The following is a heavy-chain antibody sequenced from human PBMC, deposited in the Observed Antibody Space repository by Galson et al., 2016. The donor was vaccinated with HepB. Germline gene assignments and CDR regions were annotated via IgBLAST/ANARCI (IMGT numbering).Heavy chain of an antibody. Sequence: SVKVSCKASGYTFTPYDMYWVRQAPGQGLEWMGWINPNNGDTMYAQNFRGRVTLTRDTSISTAYMELDSLTSDDTAVYYCARPVNRVGTGYWGQGTLVTVSS. J-gene: IGHJ4*02. CDR2: INPNNGDT. V-gene: IGHV1-2*02. CDR1: GYTFTPYD. CDR3: ARPVNRVGTGY. D-gene: IGHD1-1*01.